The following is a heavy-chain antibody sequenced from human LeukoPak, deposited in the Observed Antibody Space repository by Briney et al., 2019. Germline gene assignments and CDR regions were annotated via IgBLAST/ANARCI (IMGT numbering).Heavy chain of an antibody. J-gene: IGHJ4*02. CDR3: ASSSGWYFGYFDY. CDR1: GFTFSSYW. V-gene: IGHV3-7*03. D-gene: IGHD6-19*01. Sequence: PGGSLRLSCAASGFTFSSYWMSWVRQAPGKGLEWVANIKQDGSEKYYVDSVKGRFTISRDNAKNSLYLQMNSLRAEDTAVYYCASSSGWYFGYFDYWGQGTLVTVSS. CDR2: IKQDGSEK.